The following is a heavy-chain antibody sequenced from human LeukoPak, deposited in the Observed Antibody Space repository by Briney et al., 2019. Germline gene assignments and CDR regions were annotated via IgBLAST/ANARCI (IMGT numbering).Heavy chain of an antibody. D-gene: IGHD6-19*01. Sequence: GGSLRLSCAASGFTFSSYTVHWVRQAPGKGLDWVAVMSNDGSNKYYADFVKGRFTISRDNSKNTLYLQMNSLRAEDTAVYYCASPSRGGWSHPQDYWGQGTLVTVSS. V-gene: IGHV3-30*01. J-gene: IGHJ4*02. CDR1: GFTFSSYT. CDR2: MSNDGSNK. CDR3: ASPSRGGWSHPQDY.